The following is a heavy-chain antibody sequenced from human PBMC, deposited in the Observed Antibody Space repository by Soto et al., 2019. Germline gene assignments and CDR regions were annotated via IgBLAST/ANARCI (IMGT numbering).Heavy chain of an antibody. V-gene: IGHV1-69*05. CDR3: ARDTESNRYND. Sequence: ASVKVSCKASGGTFNSYAINWVRQAPGQGLEWMGGIIPIFGTANYAQKFQGRVTLTTDTSASTAYMELRSLTSDDTAMYYCARDTESNRYNDWGQGTLVTVSS. J-gene: IGHJ1*01. CDR1: GGTFNSYA. CDR2: IIPIFGTA. D-gene: IGHD1-20*01.